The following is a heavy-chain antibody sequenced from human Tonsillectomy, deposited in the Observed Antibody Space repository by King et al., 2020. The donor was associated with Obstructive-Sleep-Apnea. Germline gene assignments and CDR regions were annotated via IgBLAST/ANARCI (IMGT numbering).Heavy chain of an antibody. CDR3: AKDFSTYYYGSFLPYYDYGMDV. Sequence: VQLVESGGGLVQPGGSLRLSCAASGFTFSSYAMSWVRQAPGKGLEWVSGLSGSGVSTYYADSVEGRFTISRDNSKNTLYLQMNSLRAEDTAVYYCAKDFSTYYYGSFLPYYDYGMDVWGQGTTVTVSS. D-gene: IGHD3-10*01. CDR1: GFTFSSYA. CDR2: LSGSGVST. V-gene: IGHV3-23*04. J-gene: IGHJ6*02.